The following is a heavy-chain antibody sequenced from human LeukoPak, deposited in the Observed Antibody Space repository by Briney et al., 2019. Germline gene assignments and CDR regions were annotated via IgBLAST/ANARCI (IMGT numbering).Heavy chain of an antibody. J-gene: IGHJ4*02. CDR2: IWYDGSNK. CDR3: ARDRGSYYIDF. V-gene: IGHV3-33*01. Sequence: GGSLRLSCAASGFTFRNHGMHWVRQAPGKGLEWVAVIWYDGSNKYYADSVKGRFTFSRDNSKNTLSLQMDSLRAEDTALYYCARDRGSYYIDFWGQGTPVTVSS. CDR1: GFTFRNHG. D-gene: IGHD1-1*01.